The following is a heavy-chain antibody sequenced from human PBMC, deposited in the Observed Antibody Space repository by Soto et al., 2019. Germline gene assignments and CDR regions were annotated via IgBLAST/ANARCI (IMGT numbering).Heavy chain of an antibody. J-gene: IGHJ4*02. V-gene: IGHV3-23*01. CDR1: GFPFSHYA. CDR2: ISGSGDSA. Sequence: VQLLESGGGLVQPGESLRLSCTASGFPFSHYAMNWVRQGPGTRLEWVADISGSGDSARYADSVRGRFTISRDNSRDTLYLQMNSLRVDDTAVYYCGKERRGSGWSVCNFWGQGALVTVSS. CDR3: GKERRGSGWSVCNF. D-gene: IGHD6-19*01.